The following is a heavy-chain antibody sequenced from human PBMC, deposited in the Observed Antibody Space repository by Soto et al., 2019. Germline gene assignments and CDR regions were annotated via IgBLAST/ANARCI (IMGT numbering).Heavy chain of an antibody. Sequence: QITLKESGPTLVKPTQTLTLTCTFSGFSLSTSGVGVGWIRQPPGKALEWLALIYWDDDKRYSPSLKSRLTITKDTSKNQVVLTMTNMDPVDTATYYCAHSLITMIVVAKAPGVFDIWGQGTMVTVSS. CDR1: GFSLSTSGVG. V-gene: IGHV2-5*02. J-gene: IGHJ3*02. D-gene: IGHD3-22*01. CDR3: AHSLITMIVVAKAPGVFDI. CDR2: IYWDDDK.